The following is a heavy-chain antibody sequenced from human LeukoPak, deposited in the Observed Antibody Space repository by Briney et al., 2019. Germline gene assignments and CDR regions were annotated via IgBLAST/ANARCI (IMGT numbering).Heavy chain of an antibody. J-gene: IGHJ3*02. CDR1: GDSVSSNSAA. CDR2: TYYRPKWYN. CDR3: CHSLSGRTGAFDI. V-gene: IGHV6-1*01. D-gene: IGHD2-21*01. Sequence: SPTLSLTFAISGDSVSSNSAAWNWIRQSPSRGLEWLGRTYYRPKWYNDYAVSVKSRITINPDTSKNQFSLQLDSVTPEDTAVYYCCHSLSGRTGAFDIWGRGTVVTVSS.